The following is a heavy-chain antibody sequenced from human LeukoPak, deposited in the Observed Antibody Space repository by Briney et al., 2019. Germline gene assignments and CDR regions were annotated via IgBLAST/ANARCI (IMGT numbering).Heavy chain of an antibody. CDR1: GFTFSSYA. CDR2: ISGSGGST. D-gene: IGHD6-13*01. Sequence: GGSLRLSCAASGFTFSSYAMSWVRQAPGKGLEWVSAISGSGGSTYYADSVKGRFTISRDNSKNTLYLQMNSLRAEDTAVYYCAKDEQQLHSIYYYYGMDVWGQGTTVTVSS. CDR3: AKDEQQLHSIYYYYGMDV. V-gene: IGHV3-23*01. J-gene: IGHJ6*02.